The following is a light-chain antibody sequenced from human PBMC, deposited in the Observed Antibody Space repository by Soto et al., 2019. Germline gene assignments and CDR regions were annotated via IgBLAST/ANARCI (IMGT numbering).Light chain of an antibody. CDR2: DVS. Sequence: QSALTQPASVSGSPGQSITISCTGTSSDVGGYNYVSWYQHHPGKAPKLMIYDVSNRPSGVSNRFSGSKSGNTASLTISGLQPEDEADYYCAAWDDSLNVLFGGGTKVTVL. J-gene: IGLJ2*01. CDR1: SSDVGGYNY. V-gene: IGLV2-14*03. CDR3: AAWDDSLNVL.